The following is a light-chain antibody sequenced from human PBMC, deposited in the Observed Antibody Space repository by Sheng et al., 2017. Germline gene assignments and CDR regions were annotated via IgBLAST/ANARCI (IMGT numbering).Light chain of an antibody. CDR3: QQSYSTPPENT. CDR1: QSISSY. V-gene: IGKV1-39*01. CDR2: AAS. J-gene: IGKJ4*01. Sequence: DIQMTQSPSSLSASVGDRVTITCRASQSISSYLNWYQQKPGKAPKLLIYAASSLQSGVPSRFSGSGSGTDFTLTISSLQPEDFATYYCQQSYSTPPENTFGGGTEGGDQT.